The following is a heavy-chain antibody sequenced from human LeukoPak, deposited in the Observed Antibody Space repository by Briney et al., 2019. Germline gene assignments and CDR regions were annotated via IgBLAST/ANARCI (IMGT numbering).Heavy chain of an antibody. Sequence: PSETLSLTCTVSCGSISNSSYYWGWIRQPPGKGLEWIGSIYYSGNTYYNSSLKSRVTISVDTSKNQFSLKLSSVTAADTTVYYCARHKAYYGSATGYYFDYWGQGTLVTVSS. CDR2: IYYSGNT. D-gene: IGHD2-21*01. CDR1: CGSISNSSYY. J-gene: IGHJ4*02. CDR3: ARHKAYYGSATGYYFDY. V-gene: IGHV4-39*01.